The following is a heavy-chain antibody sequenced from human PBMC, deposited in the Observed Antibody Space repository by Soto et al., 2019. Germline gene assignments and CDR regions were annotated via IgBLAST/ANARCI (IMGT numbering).Heavy chain of an antibody. CDR3: ARENGYSAFDS. CDR2: VYYSGRT. V-gene: IGHV4-59*02. J-gene: IGHJ3*02. D-gene: IGHD3-22*01. Sequence: QVQLQEAGPGLVKPSETLSLTCAVSGASVTDYYWSWIRQPPGKGLEWIGYVYYSGRTNYNPSLKSRVSLAVDTSNSYFSLTLISVTAPDTALYYCARENGYSAFDSWGQGTMVTVSS. CDR1: GASVTDYY.